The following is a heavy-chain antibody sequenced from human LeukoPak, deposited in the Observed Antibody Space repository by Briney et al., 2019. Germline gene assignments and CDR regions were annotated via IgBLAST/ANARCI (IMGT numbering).Heavy chain of an antibody. CDR2: IIPIFGTA. CDR3: ARGGRCAVVTSCGAFDI. V-gene: IGHV1-69*13. J-gene: IGHJ3*02. D-gene: IGHD2-21*02. CDR1: GYTFISYY. Sequence: SVKVSCKASGYTFISYYMHWVRQAPGQGLEWMGGIIPIFGTANYAQKFQGRVTITADESTSTAYMELSSLRSEDTAVYYCARGGRCAVVTSCGAFDIWGQGTMVTVSS.